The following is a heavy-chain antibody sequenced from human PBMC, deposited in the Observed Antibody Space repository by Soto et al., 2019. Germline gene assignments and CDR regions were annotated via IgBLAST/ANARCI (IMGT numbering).Heavy chain of an antibody. J-gene: IGHJ4*02. D-gene: IGHD3-10*01. CDR3: AREMVRGVGSDX. CDR1: GYTFTSYG. CDR2: ISTYNGNT. V-gene: IGHV1-18*01. Sequence: ASVKVSCKASGYTFTSYGISWVRQAPGQGLEWMGWISTYNGNTKYAQKLQGRVTMTTDTSTSTAYMELRSLRSDDTAVFYCAREMVRGVGSDXWGQGTLVTVSS.